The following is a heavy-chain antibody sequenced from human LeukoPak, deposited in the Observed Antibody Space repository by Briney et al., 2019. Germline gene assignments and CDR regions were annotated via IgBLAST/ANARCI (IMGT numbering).Heavy chain of an antibody. CDR3: AKDKYSSGWYYFDY. CDR1: GFTFDDYA. V-gene: IGHV3-9*03. Sequence: PGRSLRLSCAASGFTFDDYAMHWVRQAPGKGLEWASGISWNSGSIGYADSVKGRFTISRDNAKNSLYLQMNSLRAEDMALYYCAKDKYSSGWYYFDYWGQGTLVTVSS. D-gene: IGHD6-19*01. CDR2: ISWNSGSI. J-gene: IGHJ4*02.